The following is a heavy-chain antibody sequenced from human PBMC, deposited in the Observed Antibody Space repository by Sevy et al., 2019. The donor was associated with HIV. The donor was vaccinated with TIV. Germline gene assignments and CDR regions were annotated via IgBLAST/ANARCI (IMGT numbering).Heavy chain of an antibody. CDR1: GGTFSSYA. V-gene: IGHV1-69*13. CDR2: IIPIFGTG. CDR3: ARARAKYYYDSSGYYWDY. J-gene: IGHJ4*02. D-gene: IGHD3-22*01. Sequence: ASVKVSCKASGGTFSSYAISWVRQAPGQGLEWMGRIIPIFGTGNYAQKFQGRVTITADESTSTAYMELSSLRSEDTAVYYCARARAKYYYDSSGYYWDYWGQGTLVTVSS.